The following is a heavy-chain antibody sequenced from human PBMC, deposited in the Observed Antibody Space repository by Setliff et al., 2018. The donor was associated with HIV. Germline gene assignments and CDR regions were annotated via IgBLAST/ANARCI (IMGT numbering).Heavy chain of an antibody. V-gene: IGHV4-31*03. CDR1: GVSVSSGGYY. D-gene: IGHD1-1*01. J-gene: IGHJ1*01. Sequence: SETLSLTCSVSGVSVSSGGYYWSWTRQHPGKGLEWIGYVYYTGTAYFNPSLKSRITISVDTSKNQFSRKLGFVTAADTAVYYCARGESTTWDLAEYFQHWGHGTLVTVSS. CDR3: ARGESTTWDLAEYFQH. CDR2: VYYTGTA.